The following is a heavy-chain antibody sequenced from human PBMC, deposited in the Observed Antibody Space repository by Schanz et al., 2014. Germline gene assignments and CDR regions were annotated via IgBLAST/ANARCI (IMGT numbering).Heavy chain of an antibody. D-gene: IGHD6-13*01. Sequence: EVQLLESGGGLVQPGGSLRLSCAASGFIFSNSWMSWVRQAPGKGLEWVANIKHDGSEKYYVDSVKGRFTISRDNAKNSLYLQMNSLRAEDTALYYCARDSGSSSWYPSDYWGQGTLVTVSS. CDR1: GFIFSNSW. V-gene: IGHV3-7*03. J-gene: IGHJ4*02. CDR3: ARDSGSSSWYPSDY. CDR2: IKHDGSEK.